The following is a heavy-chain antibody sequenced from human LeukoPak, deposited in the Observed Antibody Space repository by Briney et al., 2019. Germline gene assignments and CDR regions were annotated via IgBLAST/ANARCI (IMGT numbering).Heavy chain of an antibody. V-gene: IGHV4-38-2*02. D-gene: IGHD1-26*01. Sequence: PSETLSLTCTVSGYSISSGYYWGWIRQPPGKGLEWIGSIYHSGSTYYNPSLKSRVTIPVDTSKNQFSLKLSSVTAADTAVYYCARGVSRLGGSPWYFDLWGRGTLVTVSS. CDR1: GYSISSGYY. CDR3: ARGVSRLGGSPWYFDL. J-gene: IGHJ2*01. CDR2: IYHSGST.